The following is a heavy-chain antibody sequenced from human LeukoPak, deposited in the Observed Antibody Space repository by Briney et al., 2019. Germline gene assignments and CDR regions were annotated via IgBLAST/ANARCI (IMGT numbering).Heavy chain of an antibody. D-gene: IGHD6-13*01. V-gene: IGHV3-66*04. CDR3: ARRPPLIAAAALDY. CDR1: GFSFSTYW. CDR2: IYSGGNT. Sequence: PGGSLRLSCVGSGFSFSTYWMSWVRQAPGKGLEWVSVIYSGGNTHYADSVKGRFTISRDNSKNTLYLQMHRLRAEDTAVYYCARRPPLIAAAALDYWGQGTLVTVSS. J-gene: IGHJ4*02.